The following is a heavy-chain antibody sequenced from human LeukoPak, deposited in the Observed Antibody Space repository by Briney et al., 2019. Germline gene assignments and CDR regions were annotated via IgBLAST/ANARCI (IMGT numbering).Heavy chain of an antibody. CDR1: GFTFSSYE. V-gene: IGHV3-48*03. CDR3: ATGTGYSSGGLDAFDI. CDR2: ISSSGSTI. D-gene: IGHD6-19*01. J-gene: IGHJ3*02. Sequence: GGSLRLSCAASGFTFSSYEMNWVRQAPGKGLEWVSYISSSGSTIYYADSVKGRFTISRGNAKNSLYLQMNSLRAEDTAVYYCATGTGYSSGGLDAFDIWGQGTMVTVSS.